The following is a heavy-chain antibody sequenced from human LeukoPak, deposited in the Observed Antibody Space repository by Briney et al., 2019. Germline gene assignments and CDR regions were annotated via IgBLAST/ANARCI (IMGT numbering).Heavy chain of an antibody. J-gene: IGHJ4*02. CDR3: ARGNYEYVWGGIDY. V-gene: IGHV4-39*01. CDR1: GGSISSYY. D-gene: IGHD3-16*01. Sequence: SETLSLTCTVSGGSISSYYWGWIRQPPGKGLEWIGSIYYSGSTYYNPSLKSRVTISVDTSKNQFSLKLSSVTAADTAVYYCARGNYEYVWGGIDYWGQGTLVTVSS. CDR2: IYYSGST.